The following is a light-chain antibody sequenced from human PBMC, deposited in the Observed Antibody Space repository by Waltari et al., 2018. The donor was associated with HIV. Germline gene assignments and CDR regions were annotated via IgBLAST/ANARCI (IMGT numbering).Light chain of an antibody. Sequence: DILMTQSPSPVSASVGDRVTITCRASQGIADWLAWYQQKPGQAPKLLIYAASSLASGVPSRFSGSGSGTDFSLTISSLQPEDCAAYYCQQANSFPLTFGGGTKVEIK. J-gene: IGKJ4*01. CDR1: QGIADW. CDR2: AAS. V-gene: IGKV1-12*01. CDR3: QQANSFPLT.